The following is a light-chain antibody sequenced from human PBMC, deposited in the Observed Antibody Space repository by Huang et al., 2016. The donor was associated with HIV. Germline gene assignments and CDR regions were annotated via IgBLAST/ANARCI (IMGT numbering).Light chain of an antibody. CDR1: QSLSSSY. Sequence: EIVLTQSPATLSLSPGERATLSCGASQSLSSSYLAWDQQKPGLAPRLLIYDASNRATGIPDRFSGSGSGTDFTLTISRLEPEDFAVYYCQQYGSSPLTFGGGTKVEIK. CDR3: QQYGSSPLT. V-gene: IGKV3D-20*01. CDR2: DAS. J-gene: IGKJ4*01.